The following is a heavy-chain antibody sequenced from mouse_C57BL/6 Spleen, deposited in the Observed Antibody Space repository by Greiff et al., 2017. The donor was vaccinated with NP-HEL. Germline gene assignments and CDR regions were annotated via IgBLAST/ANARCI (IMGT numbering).Heavy chain of an antibody. CDR2: ISDGGSYT. CDR3: AREGAYYYGSSYYAMDY. Sequence: EVKLEESGGGLVKPGGSLKLSCAASGFTFSSYAMSWVRQTPEKRLEWVATISDGGSYTYYPDNVKGRFTISRDNAKNNLYLQMSHLKSEDTAMYYCAREGAYYYGSSYYAMDYWGQGTSVTVSS. CDR1: GFTFSSYA. J-gene: IGHJ4*01. V-gene: IGHV5-4*03. D-gene: IGHD1-1*01.